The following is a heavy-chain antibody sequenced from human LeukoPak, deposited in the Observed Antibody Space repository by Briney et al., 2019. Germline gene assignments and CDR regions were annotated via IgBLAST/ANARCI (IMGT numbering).Heavy chain of an antibody. V-gene: IGHV3-33*06. Sequence: PGRSLRLSCAASGFSFSSNAMHWVRQAPGKGLEWAAVIWGDESEKYYAESVEGRFTISRDNSKNTLYLQMNSLRAEDTAVYYCAKDRGYWGQGTLVTVSS. D-gene: IGHD3-10*01. CDR2: IWGDESEK. CDR1: GFSFSSNA. J-gene: IGHJ4*02. CDR3: AKDRGY.